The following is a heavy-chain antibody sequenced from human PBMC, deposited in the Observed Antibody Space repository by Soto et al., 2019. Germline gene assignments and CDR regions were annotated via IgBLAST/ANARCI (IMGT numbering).Heavy chain of an antibody. D-gene: IGHD2-21*02. J-gene: IGHJ3*02. CDR2: ISSSGSTI. CDR3: AGVWGDWERAFDI. CDR1: GFTFSDYY. V-gene: IGHV3-11*01. Sequence: LRLSCAASGFTFSDYYMSWIRQAPGKGLEWVSYISSSGSTIYYADSVKGRFTISRDNAKNSLYLQMNSLRAEDTAVYYCAGVWGDWERAFDIWGQGTMVTVSS.